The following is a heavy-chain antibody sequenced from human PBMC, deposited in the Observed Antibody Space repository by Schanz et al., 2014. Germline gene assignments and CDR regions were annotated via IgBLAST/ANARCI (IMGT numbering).Heavy chain of an antibody. V-gene: IGHV1-46*03. CDR2: INPSGGGT. J-gene: IGHJ4*02. D-gene: IGHD6-13*01. CDR1: GYTFTSYG. CDR3: ARDGVDAAAGGNY. Sequence: QVQLVQSGAEVRKPGASVKVSCKASGYTFTSYGINWVRQAAGQGLEWMGIINPSGGGTSYALRFQDRVTVTRDTSASTAYMELTSLRSEDTAVYYCARDGVDAAAGGNYWGQGTLVTVSS.